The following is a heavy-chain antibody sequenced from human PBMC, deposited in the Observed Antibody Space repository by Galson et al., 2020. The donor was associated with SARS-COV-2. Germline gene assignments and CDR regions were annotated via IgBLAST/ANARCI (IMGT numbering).Heavy chain of an antibody. J-gene: IGHJ4*02. CDR1: GFTFSTHW. CDR3: ARALEHSDSSGYYHY. Sequence: LGESPKIPCAAPGFTFSTHWMHWVRQAPGEGPVWVSRISGDGSHTTYADSVKGRFTISRDNAKNTLYLEMSNLRAEDTAFYYCARALEHSDSSGYYHYWGQGILVTVSS. CDR2: ISGDGSHT. V-gene: IGHV3-74*03. D-gene: IGHD3-22*01.